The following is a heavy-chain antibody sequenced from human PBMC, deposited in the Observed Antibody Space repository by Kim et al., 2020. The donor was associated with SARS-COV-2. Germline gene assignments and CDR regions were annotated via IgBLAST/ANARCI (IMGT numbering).Heavy chain of an antibody. J-gene: IGHJ6*02. CDR1: GFTFSSYS. D-gene: IGHD6-19*01. CDR2: ISSSSSYI. V-gene: IGHV3-21*01. CDR3: ARDASSGWYTDSSPYYYYYYGMDV. Sequence: GGSLRLSCAASGFTFSSYSMNWVRQAPGKGLEWVSSISSSSSYIYYADSVKGRFTISRDNAKNSLYLQMNSLRAEDTAVYYCARDASSGWYTDSSPYYYYYYGMDVWGQGTTVTVSS.